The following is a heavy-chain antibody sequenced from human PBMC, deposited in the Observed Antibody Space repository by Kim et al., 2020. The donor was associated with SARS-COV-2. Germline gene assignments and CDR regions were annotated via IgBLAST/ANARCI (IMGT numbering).Heavy chain of an antibody. D-gene: IGHD1-26*01. V-gene: IGHV3-72*01. CDR3: ARDYSGSYEFDY. Sequence: EYAASVKGRLTISRDDSKNSLYLQMNSLKTEDTAVYYCARDYSGSYEFDYWGQGTLVTVSS. J-gene: IGHJ4*02.